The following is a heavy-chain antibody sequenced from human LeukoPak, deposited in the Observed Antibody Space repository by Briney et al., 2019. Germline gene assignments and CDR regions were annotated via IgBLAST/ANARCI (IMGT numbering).Heavy chain of an antibody. D-gene: IGHD2-8*01. J-gene: IGHJ4*02. Sequence: GASVKVACKASAYTFTTYGINWVRQAPGQGLEWMGWINPNSGGTNYAQKFQGRVTMTRDTSISTAYMELSRLRSDDTAVYYCARYVMGLDFWGQGTLVTVSS. V-gene: IGHV1-2*02. CDR2: INPNSGGT. CDR3: ARYVMGLDF. CDR1: AYTFTTYG.